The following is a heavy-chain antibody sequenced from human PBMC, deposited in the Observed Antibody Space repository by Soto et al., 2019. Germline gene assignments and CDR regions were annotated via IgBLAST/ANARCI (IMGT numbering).Heavy chain of an antibody. CDR2: IYYSGSA. V-gene: IGHV4-59*01. CDR1: GGSISSYY. J-gene: IGHJ5*02. D-gene: IGHD1-26*01. CDR3: ASRIVGATTDWFDP. Sequence: PSETLSLTCTVSGGSISSYYWSWIRQPPGKGLEWIGYIYYSGSANHNPSLKSRVTISVDTSKNQFSLKLSSVTAADTAVYYCASRIVGATTDWFDPWGQGTLVTVSS.